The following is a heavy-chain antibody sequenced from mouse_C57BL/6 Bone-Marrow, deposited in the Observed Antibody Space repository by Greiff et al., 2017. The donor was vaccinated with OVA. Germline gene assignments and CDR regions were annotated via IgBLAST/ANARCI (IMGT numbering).Heavy chain of an antibody. CDR1: GYAFTNYL. CDR3: ARGRSSYAMDY. Sequence: QVQLQQSGAELVRPGTSVKVSCKASGYAFTNYLIEWVKQRPGQGLEWIGVINPGSGGTNYNEKFKGKATLTADRSSSTAYMQLSSLTSEDSAVYFCARGRSSYAMDYWGQGTSGTVSS. CDR2: INPGSGGT. V-gene: IGHV1-54*01. J-gene: IGHJ4*01.